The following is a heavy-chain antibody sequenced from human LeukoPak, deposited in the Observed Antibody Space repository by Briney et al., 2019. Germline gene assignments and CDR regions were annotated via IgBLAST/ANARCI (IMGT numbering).Heavy chain of an antibody. J-gene: IGHJ4*02. CDR1: GGSITSRGYY. D-gene: IGHD4-17*01. CDR2: IYYSGST. Sequence: PSETLSLTCTVSGGSITSRGYYWSWIRQHPGKGLEWIGYIYYSGSTYYNPSLKSRVTTSLDTSKNQFSLKLSSVTAADTAVYYCARAPGFYGDYGIDYWGQGTLVTVSS. V-gene: IGHV4-31*03. CDR3: ARAPGFYGDYGIDY.